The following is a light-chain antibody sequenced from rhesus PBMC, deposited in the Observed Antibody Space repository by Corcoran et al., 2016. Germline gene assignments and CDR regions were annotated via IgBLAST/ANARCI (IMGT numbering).Light chain of an antibody. CDR2: EVS. Sequence: QAALTQPRSVSGSPGQSVTISCTGTSSDIGGYNYVSWYQQHPGTAPKLMIYEVSKRPSGVSDRFSGSKSGNTASLTISGLQAEDEADYYCSSYAGSNTFIFDAGTRLTVL. J-gene: IGLJ1*01. CDR1: SSDIGGYNY. CDR3: SSYAGSNTFI. V-gene: IGLV2-32*02.